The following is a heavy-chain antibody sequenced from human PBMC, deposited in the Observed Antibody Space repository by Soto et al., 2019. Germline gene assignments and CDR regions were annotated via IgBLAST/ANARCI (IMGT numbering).Heavy chain of an antibody. CDR3: AKSYYYGSGSYAPFDY. CDR2: ISYDGSNK. Sequence: PWGSLRLSCAASGFTFSSYGMHWFRQAPGKGLEWVAVISYDGSNKYYADSVKGRFTISRDNSKNTLYLQMNSLRAEDTAVYYCAKSYYYGSGSYAPFDYWGQGTLVTVSS. D-gene: IGHD3-10*01. J-gene: IGHJ4*02. CDR1: GFTFSSYG. V-gene: IGHV3-30*18.